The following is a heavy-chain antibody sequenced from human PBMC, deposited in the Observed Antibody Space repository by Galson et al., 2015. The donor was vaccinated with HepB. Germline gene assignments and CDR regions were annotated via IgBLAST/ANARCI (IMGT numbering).Heavy chain of an antibody. J-gene: IGHJ4*02. CDR1: GFTFSSYT. CDR3: SFWSGYSFLTF. D-gene: IGHD5-18*01. V-gene: IGHV3-48*04. Sequence: SLRLSCAASGFTFSSYTMHWVRQAPGKGLESVSYISSTGTTMYYADSAKGRFTISRDNPKNTLYLQMNSLRADDTAVYYCSFWSGYSFLTFWGQGTLVPVSS. CDR2: ISSTGTTM.